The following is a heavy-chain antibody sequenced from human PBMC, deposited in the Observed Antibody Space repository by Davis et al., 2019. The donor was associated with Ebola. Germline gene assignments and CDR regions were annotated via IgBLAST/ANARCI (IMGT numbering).Heavy chain of an antibody. CDR1: GGSFSGYY. J-gene: IGHJ5*02. D-gene: IGHD5-24*01. CDR2: INHSGST. Sequence: SETLSLTCAVYGGSFSGYYWSWIRQPPGKGLEWIGEINHSGSTNYNPSLKSRVTISVDTSKNQFSLKLSSVTAVDTALYYCARGRQMGWFDPWGQGTLVTVSS. V-gene: IGHV4-34*01. CDR3: ARGRQMGWFDP.